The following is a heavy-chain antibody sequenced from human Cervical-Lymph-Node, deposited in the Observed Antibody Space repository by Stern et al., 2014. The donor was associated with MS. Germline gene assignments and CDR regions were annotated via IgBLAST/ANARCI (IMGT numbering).Heavy chain of an antibody. J-gene: IGHJ4*02. D-gene: IGHD3-16*01. CDR2: IIPSFDTP. V-gene: IGHV1-69*01. Sequence: QVQLVQSGAEVKKPGSSVKVSCKASGDSFSSYTISWVRQAPGQGLEWLGGIIPSFDTPNYAQKYQGRVTITADESTATPYMELSSMRYEDTAVYYCARNLGETSSDPFESWGQGTLVTVSS. CDR3: ARNLGETSSDPFES. CDR1: GDSFSSYT.